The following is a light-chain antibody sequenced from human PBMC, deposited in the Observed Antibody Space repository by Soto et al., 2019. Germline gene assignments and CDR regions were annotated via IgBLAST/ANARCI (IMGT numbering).Light chain of an antibody. V-gene: IGLV1-51*01. Sequence: QAVLTQPPSVSAAPGQEVTISCFGSSSNIGSYYVSWYQQLPGTAPKALIYDNNKRPSGIPDRFSGSKSGTSATLGITGLQTGDEADYYCGTWDSLRGGVVFGGGTPLTVL. CDR1: SSNIGSYY. CDR3: GTWDSLRGGVV. CDR2: DNN. J-gene: IGLJ7*01.